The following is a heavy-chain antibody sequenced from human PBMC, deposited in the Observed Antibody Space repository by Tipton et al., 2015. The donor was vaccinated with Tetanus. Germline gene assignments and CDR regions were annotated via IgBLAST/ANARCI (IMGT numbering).Heavy chain of an antibody. D-gene: IGHD2-2*01. V-gene: IGHV4-30-4*01. J-gene: IGHJ5*02. CDR3: ARGSDIVVVPGVTRADWFDP. Sequence: TLSLTCTVSGGSIISADHYWSWIRQPPGKGLEWIGYIYYSGTTYYSPSLKSRVTISVDTSNNHFSLKLSSVTAADTAMYYCARGSDIVVVPGVTRADWFDPWGQGTLVTVSS. CDR1: GGSIISADHY. CDR2: IYYSGTT.